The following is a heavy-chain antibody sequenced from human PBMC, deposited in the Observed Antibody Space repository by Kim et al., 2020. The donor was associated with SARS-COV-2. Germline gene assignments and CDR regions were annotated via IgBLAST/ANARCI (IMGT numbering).Heavy chain of an antibody. V-gene: IGHV4-34*01. J-gene: IGHJ4*03. CDR1: GGSFNGYY. D-gene: IGHD3-22*01. CDR3: SRKGSCHDSSAADY. CDR2: INHSGST. Sequence: SETLSLTCAVYGGSFNGYYWNWIRQPPGKGLEWVGVINHSGSTSYNPSPKSRVTITVKECTNQISLLLSCITVPDTTAYYYSRKGSCHDSSAADYCGQGT.